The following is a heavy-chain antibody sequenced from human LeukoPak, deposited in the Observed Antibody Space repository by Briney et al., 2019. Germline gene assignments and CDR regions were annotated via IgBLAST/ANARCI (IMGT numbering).Heavy chain of an antibody. CDR2: IYYTGNT. J-gene: IGHJ3*02. Sequence: SETLSLTCTVSGDSITGYYWGWIRQPPGKGLEWIGNIYYTGNTYYNASLKSRVTISVDTSKNQFSLKVISMTAADTAVYYCTKSDGYGLIRIWGQGTMVTVSS. V-gene: IGHV4-39*07. D-gene: IGHD3-10*01. CDR3: TKSDGYGLIRI. CDR1: GDSITGYY.